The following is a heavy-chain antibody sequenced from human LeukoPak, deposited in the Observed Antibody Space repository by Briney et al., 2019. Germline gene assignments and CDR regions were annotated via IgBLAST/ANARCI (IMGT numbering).Heavy chain of an antibody. CDR2: INSDGSDT. J-gene: IGHJ4*02. CDR3: ASCVAVPGLPDY. CDR1: GFTFSSYW. D-gene: IGHD6-19*01. Sequence: GGSLRLSCAASGFTFSSYWMYWVRQARGKGLVWVSRINSDGSDTSHADSVQGRFTISRDNAKNTLYLQMNSLRAEDTAVYYCASCVAVPGLPDYWGQGTLVTVSS. V-gene: IGHV3-74*01.